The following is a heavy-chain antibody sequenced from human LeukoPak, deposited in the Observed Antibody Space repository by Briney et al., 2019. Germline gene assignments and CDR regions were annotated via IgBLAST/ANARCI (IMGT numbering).Heavy chain of an antibody. D-gene: IGHD3-16*02. J-gene: IGHJ4*02. CDR2: IYYSGST. V-gene: IGHV4-31*03. CDR3: ARVLFRYYYDY. Sequence: PSQTLSLTCTVSGGSISSGGYYWSWIRQHPGKGLEWVGYIYYSGSTYYNPSLKSRATISVDTSKNQFSLKLSSVTAADTAVYYCARVLFRYYYDYWGQGTLVTVSS. CDR1: GGSISSGGYY.